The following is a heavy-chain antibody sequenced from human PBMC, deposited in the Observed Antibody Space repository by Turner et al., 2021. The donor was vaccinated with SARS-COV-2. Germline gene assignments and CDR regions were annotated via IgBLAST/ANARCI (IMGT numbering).Heavy chain of an antibody. Sequence: QVQLQQSGPGLLKPSQTLSLTCAISGDSVSSNGVAWNWIRQSPSRGLEWLGRTVYRSKWYYDYAVSVRSRITVSPDTSKNRFSLQLNSVTPEDTAVYYCARGERNAFDTWGQGTLVTVSS. CDR1: GDSVSSNGVA. V-gene: IGHV6-1*01. J-gene: IGHJ3*02. CDR2: TVYRSKWYY. CDR3: ARGERNAFDT.